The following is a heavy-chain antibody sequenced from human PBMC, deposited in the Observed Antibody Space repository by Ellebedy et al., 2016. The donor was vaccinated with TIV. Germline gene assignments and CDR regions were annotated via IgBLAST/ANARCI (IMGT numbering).Heavy chain of an antibody. CDR2: IDSSGHFL. D-gene: IGHD6-13*01. J-gene: IGHJ4*02. Sequence: PGGSLRLSCAASTFTFNTFDMNWVRQAPGKGLEWVSSIDSSGHFLYYADSVRGRFTISRDNTKKSLYLQMDSLRAEDTAVYYCVRNLPGYTGIWGPDFDDWGQGSLVTVSS. CDR3: VRNLPGYTGIWGPDFDD. V-gene: IGHV3-21*01. CDR1: TFTFNTFD.